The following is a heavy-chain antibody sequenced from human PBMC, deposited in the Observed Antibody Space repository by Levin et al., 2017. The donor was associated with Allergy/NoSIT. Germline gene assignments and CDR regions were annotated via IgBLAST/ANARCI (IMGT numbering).Heavy chain of an antibody. CDR1: GFTFSDYY. CDR3: ARERGYGSGSLQY. Sequence: GESLKISCAASGFTFSDYYMSWIRQAPGKGLEWVSYISSSSSYTNYADSVKGRFTISRDNAKNSLYLQMNSLRAEDTAVYYCARERGYGSGSLQYWGQGTLVTVSS. V-gene: IGHV3-11*05. D-gene: IGHD3-10*01. CDR2: ISSSSSYT. J-gene: IGHJ4*02.